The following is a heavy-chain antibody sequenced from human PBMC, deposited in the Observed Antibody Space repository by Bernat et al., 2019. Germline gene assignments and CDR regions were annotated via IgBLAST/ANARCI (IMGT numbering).Heavy chain of an antibody. J-gene: IGHJ5*02. CDR1: GFTFSSYS. Sequence: EVQLVESGGGLVKPGGSLRLSCAAPGFTFSSYSMNWVRQAPGKGLEWVSSISSSSSYIYYADSVKGRFTISRDNAKNSLYLQMNSLRAEDTAVYYCARDPASSAPGIAAAAVDWFDPWGQGTLVTVSS. CDR2: ISSSSSYI. CDR3: ARDPASSAPGIAAAAVDWFDP. D-gene: IGHD6-13*01. V-gene: IGHV3-21*01.